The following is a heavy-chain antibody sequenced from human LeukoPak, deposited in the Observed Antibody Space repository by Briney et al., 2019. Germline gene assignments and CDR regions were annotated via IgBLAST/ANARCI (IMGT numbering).Heavy chain of an antibody. CDR2: IYYSGST. CDR3: ARETTRDRFMDV. J-gene: IGHJ6*03. CDR1: GFTFSTYA. D-gene: IGHD4-17*01. V-gene: IGHV4-38-2*02. Sequence: KTGGSLRLSCAASGFTFSTYAMSWVRQAPGKGLEWIGSIYYSGSTYYNPSLKSRVTISVDTSKNQFSLKLSSVTAADTAVYYCARETTRDRFMDVWGKGTTVTVSS.